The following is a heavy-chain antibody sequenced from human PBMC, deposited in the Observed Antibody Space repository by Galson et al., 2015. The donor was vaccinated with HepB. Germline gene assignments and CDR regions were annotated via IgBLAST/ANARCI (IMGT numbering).Heavy chain of an antibody. CDR2: ISAGGGRT. D-gene: IGHD6-13*01. V-gene: IGHV3-23*01. Sequence: SLRLSCAASGFTFITYGMSWVRQAPGKGLDWVSTISAGGGRTYYADSVKGRFTISRDNSKNTLHLQMNSLRAEDTAVYYCASLIAAAGTPWYYYYVMDVWGQGTTVTVSS. CDR1: GFTFITYG. CDR3: ASLIAAAGTPWYYYYVMDV. J-gene: IGHJ6*02.